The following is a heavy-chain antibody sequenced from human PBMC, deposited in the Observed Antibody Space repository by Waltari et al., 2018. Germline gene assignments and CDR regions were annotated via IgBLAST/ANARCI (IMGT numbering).Heavy chain of an antibody. D-gene: IGHD5-12*01. CDR1: GYTFTGYY. CDR3: ARGARYYSGYDPVDY. CDR2: INPNRGGT. Sequence: QVQLVQSGAEVKKPGASVKVSCKASGYTFTGYYMHWVRQAPGQGLEWMGRINPNRGGTNYAQKFQGRVTMTRDTSISTAYMELSRLRSDDTAVYYCARGARYYSGYDPVDYWGQGTLVTVSS. V-gene: IGHV1-2*06. J-gene: IGHJ4*02.